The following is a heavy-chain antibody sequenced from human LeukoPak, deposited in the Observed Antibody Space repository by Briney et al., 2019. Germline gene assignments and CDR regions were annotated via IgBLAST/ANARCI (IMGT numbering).Heavy chain of an antibody. J-gene: IGHJ4*02. CDR3: AREAVVPAAIVGPFDY. CDR1: GYTFSNYD. Sequence: ASLKVSCKASGYTFSNYDINWVRQATGQGLEWMGWMNPSSGSTAYAQKFQGRVTITRNTSISTAYMELSTLRFEDTAVYYCAREAVVPAAIVGPFDYWGQGTLVTVSS. CDR2: MNPSSGST. V-gene: IGHV1-8*03. D-gene: IGHD2-2*01.